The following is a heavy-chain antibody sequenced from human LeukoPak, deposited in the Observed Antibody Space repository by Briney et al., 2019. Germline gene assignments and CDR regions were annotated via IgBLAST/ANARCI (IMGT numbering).Heavy chain of an antibody. V-gene: IGHV1-18*01. CDR3: AGVVSSGTSFDY. CDR1: GYTFTSYV. D-gene: IGHD6-25*01. Sequence: ASVKVSCKASGYTFTSYVISWVRQAPGQGLEWMGWISAYNGNTNYAQKLQGRVTMTTDTSTSTAYMELRSLRSDDTAVYYCAGVVSSGTSFDYWGQGTLVTVSS. CDR2: ISAYNGNT. J-gene: IGHJ4*02.